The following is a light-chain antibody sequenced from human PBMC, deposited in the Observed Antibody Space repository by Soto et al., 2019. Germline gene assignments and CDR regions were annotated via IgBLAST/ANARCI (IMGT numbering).Light chain of an antibody. CDR3: QQYYTFPLYT. V-gene: IGKV1D-8*01. Sequence: VIWMTQSPSFLSAIRGDRVTISCRMSQDIGHYLAWYRQKPGKAPELLIYDTSRLQTGAPSRFIGSGSGTYFSPPISSLQSEDFATYYCQQYYTFPLYTFGQGTKLEI. CDR2: DTS. CDR1: QDIGHY. J-gene: IGKJ2*01.